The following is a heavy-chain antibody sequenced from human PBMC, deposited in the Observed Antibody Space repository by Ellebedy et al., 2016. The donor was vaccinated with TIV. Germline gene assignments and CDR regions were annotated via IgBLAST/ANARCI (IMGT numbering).Heavy chain of an antibody. CDR1: GFTVSRNY. D-gene: IGHD1-26*01. V-gene: IGHV3-66*04. CDR2: MYSGGST. Sequence: PGGSLRLSCAASGFTVSRNYMSWVRQAPGKGLEWVSIMYSGGSTYYTDSVKGRFTISRDNSKNTLYLQMNSLRAEDTAVYYCARLYTGSYPVDYWGQGTLVTVSS. CDR3: ARLYTGSYPVDY. J-gene: IGHJ4*02.